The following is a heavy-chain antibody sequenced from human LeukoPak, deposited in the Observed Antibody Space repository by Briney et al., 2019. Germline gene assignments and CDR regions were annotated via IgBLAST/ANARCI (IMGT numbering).Heavy chain of an antibody. J-gene: IGHJ4*02. CDR3: ARDYWRSIDH. D-gene: IGHD1-1*01. V-gene: IGHV3-7*01. CDR1: GFSISSHW. Sequence: GGSLRLSCVASGFSISSHWMRWLRQAPGKGLESVAIVNEDGSAKYYLDSVKGRFTISRDNARNSLYLEMNSLRAEDTAVYYCARDYWRSIDHWGQGTLVTVSS. CDR2: VNEDGSAK.